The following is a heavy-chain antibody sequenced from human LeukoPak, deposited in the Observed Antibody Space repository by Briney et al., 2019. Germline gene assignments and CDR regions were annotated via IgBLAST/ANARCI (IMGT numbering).Heavy chain of an antibody. CDR3: ATDRPTIRITMVRGALSV. Sequence: ASVKVSCKVSGYTLTELSMHWVRQAPGKGLEWMGGFDPEDGETIYAQKFQGSVTMTEDTSTDTAYMELSSLRSEDTAVYYCATDRPTIRITMVRGALSVWGQGTTVTVSS. J-gene: IGHJ6*02. V-gene: IGHV1-24*01. CDR1: GYTLTELS. CDR2: FDPEDGET. D-gene: IGHD3-10*01.